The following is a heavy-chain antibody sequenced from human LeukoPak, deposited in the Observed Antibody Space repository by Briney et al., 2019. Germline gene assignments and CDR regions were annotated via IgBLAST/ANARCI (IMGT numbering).Heavy chain of an antibody. V-gene: IGHV1-2*02. CDR2: VNPKTGGT. J-gene: IGHJ3*01. Sequence: ASVKVSCKAFGYSFTGYHLHWVRQAPRQGLEWMGWVNPKTGGTNYARKFQGRVTMTRDTSINTVNMELSRLTSDDTAVCYCAREFSSKLEWLAYVTGDDAFDVWGQGTMITVS. CDR3: AREFSSKLEWLAYVTGDDAFDV. CDR1: GYSFTGYH. D-gene: IGHD3-3*01.